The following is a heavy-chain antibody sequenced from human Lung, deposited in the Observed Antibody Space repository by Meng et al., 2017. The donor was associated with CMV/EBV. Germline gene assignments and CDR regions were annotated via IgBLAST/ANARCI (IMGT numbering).Heavy chain of an antibody. CDR3: ARGTPGRSYSDY. J-gene: IGHJ4*02. V-gene: IGHV1-18*01. CDR2: FVNNVDT. Sequence: QVHLRPSGAEVKKPGASVRGSWEASGYTFASYGISWLRQAPGQGLEWMGWFVNNVDTYSAQKFQGRVTMTTDTHTSTAFMELRSLRSDDTAVYYCARGTPGRSYSDYWGQGTLVTVSS. D-gene: IGHD3-10*01. CDR1: GYTFASYG.